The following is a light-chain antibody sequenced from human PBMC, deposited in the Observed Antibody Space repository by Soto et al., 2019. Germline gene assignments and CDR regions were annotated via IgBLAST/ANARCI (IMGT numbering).Light chain of an antibody. J-gene: IGKJ4*01. CDR1: QSVSRH. CDR3: QQRNNWPPVT. V-gene: IGKV3-11*01. CDR2: DAS. Sequence: EIVLTQSPATLSLSPVERATLSCRASQSVSRHLAWYQQKPGQAPRLLIYDASNRATGIPARFSGSGSGTDFTLTISSLEPEDFAVYYCQQRNNWPPVTFGGGTKVDIK.